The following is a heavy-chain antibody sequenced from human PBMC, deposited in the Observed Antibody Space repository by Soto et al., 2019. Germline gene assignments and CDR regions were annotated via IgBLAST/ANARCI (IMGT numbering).Heavy chain of an antibody. D-gene: IGHD6-13*01. CDR3: ASRGQQLVGFYYYYGMDV. CDR2: IYYSGST. J-gene: IGHJ6*02. Sequence: PSETLSISCTVSVVSISIIGCYWGWIRHPPGNWLEWIGSIYYSGSTYYNPSLKSRVTISVDTSKNHFSLKLSSVTAADTAAYYCASRGQQLVGFYYYYGMDVWGQGTTVTVSS. CDR1: VVSISIIGCY. V-gene: IGHV4-39*01.